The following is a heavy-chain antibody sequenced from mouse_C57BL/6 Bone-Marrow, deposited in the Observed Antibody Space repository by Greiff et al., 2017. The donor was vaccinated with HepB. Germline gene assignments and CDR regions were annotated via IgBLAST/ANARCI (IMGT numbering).Heavy chain of an antibody. CDR3: ASVVVGPHWYFDV. CDR1: GFTFSDFY. CDR2: SRNKANDYTT. Sequence: EVKLVESGGGLVQSGRSLRLSCATSGFTFSDFYMEWVRQAPGKGLEWIAASRNKANDYTTEYSAAVKVRFIVSRDTSQSILYLQMNALRAEDTAIYYCASVVVGPHWYFDVWGTGTTVTVSS. D-gene: IGHD1-1*01. V-gene: IGHV7-1*01. J-gene: IGHJ1*03.